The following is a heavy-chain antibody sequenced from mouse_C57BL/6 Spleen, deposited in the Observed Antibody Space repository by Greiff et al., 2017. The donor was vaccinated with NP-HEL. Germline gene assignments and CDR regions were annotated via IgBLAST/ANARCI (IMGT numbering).Heavy chain of an antibody. CDR3: AREGYGSSYVYAMDY. J-gene: IGHJ4*01. CDR2: IYPSDSET. CDR1: GYTFTSYW. D-gene: IGHD1-1*01. Sequence: QVQLQQPGAELVRPGSSVKLSCKASGYTFTSYWMDWVKQRPGQGLEWIGNIYPSDSETHYNQKFKDKATLTGDKSSSTAYMQLSSLTSEDSAVYYCAREGYGSSYVYAMDYWGQGTSVTVSS. V-gene: IGHV1-61*01.